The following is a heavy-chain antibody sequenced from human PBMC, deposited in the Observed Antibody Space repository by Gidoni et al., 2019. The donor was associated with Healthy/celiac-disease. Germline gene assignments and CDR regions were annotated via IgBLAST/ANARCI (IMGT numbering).Heavy chain of an antibody. CDR3: ARVLSVVDY. V-gene: IGHV3-48*03. Sequence: EVQLVESGGGLVQPGGSLRLSCAASGFTFSSYEMNWVRQAPGKGLEWVSYISSSGSTRYYADSVKGRFTISRDNAKNSLYLQMNSLRAEDTAVYYCARVLSVVDYWGQGTLVTVSS. CDR1: GFTFSSYE. CDR2: ISSSGSTR. J-gene: IGHJ4*02.